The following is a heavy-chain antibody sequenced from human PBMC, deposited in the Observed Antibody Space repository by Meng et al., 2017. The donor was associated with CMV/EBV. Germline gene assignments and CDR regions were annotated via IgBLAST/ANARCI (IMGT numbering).Heavy chain of an antibody. CDR1: GYTFTSYG. CDR3: ARDVNYSLNK. CDR2: ISVYNGNT. Sequence: ASVKVSCKASGYTFTSYGISWVRQAPGQGLEWMGWISVYNGNTNYAQKFQGRVTMTTDTSTRTAYMELSSLRSEDTAVYYCARDVNYSLNKWGQGTLVTVSS. J-gene: IGHJ4*02. D-gene: IGHD4-11*01. V-gene: IGHV1-18*01.